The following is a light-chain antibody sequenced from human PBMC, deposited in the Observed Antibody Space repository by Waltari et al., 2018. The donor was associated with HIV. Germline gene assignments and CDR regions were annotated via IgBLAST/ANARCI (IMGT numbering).Light chain of an antibody. CDR1: SSNIGAGYD. Sequence: QSELTQPPSVSAAPGQRVTISCTGSSSNIGAGYDVHWYQQVPGKAPKVASDGNKNRLSGVPDRFSGSKSGSSASLVITGLQSEDEADYYCQSYDSNLSGVFGGGTKVTVL. V-gene: IGLV1-40*01. CDR2: GNK. J-gene: IGLJ2*01. CDR3: QSYDSNLSGV.